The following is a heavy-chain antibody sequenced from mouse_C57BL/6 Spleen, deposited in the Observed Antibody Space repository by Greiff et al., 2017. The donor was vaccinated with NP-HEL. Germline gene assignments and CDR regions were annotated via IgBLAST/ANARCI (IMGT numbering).Heavy chain of an antibody. CDR3: ARRIYYGNYDYFDY. CDR1: GYSITSGYY. CDR2: ISYDGSN. V-gene: IGHV3-6*01. D-gene: IGHD2-1*01. J-gene: IGHJ2*01. Sequence: EVQVVESGPGLVKPSQSLSLTCSVTGYSITSGYYWNWIRQFPGNKLEWMGYISYDGSNNYNPSLKNRISITRDTSKNQFFLKLNSVTTEDTATYYCARRIYYGNYDYFDYWGQGTTLTVSS.